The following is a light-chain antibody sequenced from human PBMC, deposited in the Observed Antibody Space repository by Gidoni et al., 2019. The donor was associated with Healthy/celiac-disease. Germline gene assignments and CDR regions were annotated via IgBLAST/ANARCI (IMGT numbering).Light chain of an antibody. V-gene: IGLV3-21*03. CDR3: QVWDSSSDHRNVV. CDR1: KIGSKS. J-gene: IGLJ2*01. Sequence: SYVLTQPPSVSVAPGKPARITCGGNKIGSKSVHWYQQKPGQAPVLVVYDDSDRPSGIPERFSGSNSGNTATLTISRVEAGDEADYYCQVWDSSSDHRNVVFGGGTKLTVL. CDR2: DDS.